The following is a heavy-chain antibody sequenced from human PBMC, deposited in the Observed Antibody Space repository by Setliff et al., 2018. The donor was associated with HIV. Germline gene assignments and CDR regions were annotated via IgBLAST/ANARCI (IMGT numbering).Heavy chain of an antibody. V-gene: IGHV4-59*12. CDR3: ARVDGYDFWSGYYTPHAFDI. CDR1: GGSISSYY. D-gene: IGHD3-3*01. CDR2: IYYSGMT. Sequence: PSETLSLTCSVSGGSISSYYWSWIRQPPGKGLEWIGDIYYSGMTNYNPSLQSRVTISLDTSKNQFSLKLSSVTAADTAVYYCARVDGYDFWSGYYTPHAFDIWGQGTMVTVSS. J-gene: IGHJ3*02.